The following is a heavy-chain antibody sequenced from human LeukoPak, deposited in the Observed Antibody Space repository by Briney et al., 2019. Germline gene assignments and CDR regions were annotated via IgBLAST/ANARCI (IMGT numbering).Heavy chain of an antibody. CDR3: ARDAAYCSSTSCYFYVSWFDP. J-gene: IGHJ5*02. CDR1: GFTFSSYS. CDR2: ISSSSSTI. V-gene: IGHV3-48*01. Sequence: GGSLRLSCAASGFTFSSYSMNWVRQAPGKGLEWASYISSSSSTIYYADSVKGRFTISRDNAKNSLYLQMNSLRAEDTAVYYCARDAAYCSSTSCYFYVSWFDPWGQGTLVTVSS. D-gene: IGHD2-2*01.